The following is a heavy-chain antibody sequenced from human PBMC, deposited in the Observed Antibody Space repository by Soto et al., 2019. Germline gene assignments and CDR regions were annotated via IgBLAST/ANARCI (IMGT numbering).Heavy chain of an antibody. CDR2: ISSSSSYI. CDR1: GFTFSSYS. V-gene: IGHV3-21*01. CDR3: ARESGARQTGWFDP. J-gene: IGHJ5*02. Sequence: EVQLVESGGGLVKPGGSLRLSCAASGFTFSSYSMNWVRQAPGKGLEWVSSISSSSSYIYYADSVKGRFTISRDNAKNSLYLQMNSLRAEDTAVYYCARESGARQTGWFDPWGQGTLVTVSS. D-gene: IGHD1-26*01.